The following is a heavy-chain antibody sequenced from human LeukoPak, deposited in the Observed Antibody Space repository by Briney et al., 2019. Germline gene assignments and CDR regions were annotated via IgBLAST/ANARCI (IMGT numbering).Heavy chain of an antibody. CDR1: GFTFSSYS. Sequence: GGSLRLSCVGSGFTFSSYSMNWVRQAPGRGLEWVSSISSSSSYIYYADSVKGRFTISRDNAKNSLYLQMNSLRAEDTAVYYCASMYSSSWYHGGRLDPWGQGTLVTVSS. V-gene: IGHV3-21*01. CDR2: ISSSSSYI. CDR3: ASMYSSSWYHGGRLDP. D-gene: IGHD6-13*01. J-gene: IGHJ5*02.